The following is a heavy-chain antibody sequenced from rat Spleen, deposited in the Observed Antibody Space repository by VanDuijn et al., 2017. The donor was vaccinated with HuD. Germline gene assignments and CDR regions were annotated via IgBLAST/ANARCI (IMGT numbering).Heavy chain of an antibody. CDR1: GFSLAGND. CDR2: MRYDGET. V-gene: IGHV2S30*01. D-gene: IGHD1-6*01. Sequence: QVQLKESGPGLVQPSQTLSLTCTVSGFSLAGNDFHWIRQPPGKGLEWMGRMRYDGETYYNSTLKSRLSISRDTSRNQVFLKMNRLQTDDTAIYYCTRSPYTNYVMDVWGQGASVTVSS. J-gene: IGHJ4*01. CDR3: TRSPYTNYVMDV.